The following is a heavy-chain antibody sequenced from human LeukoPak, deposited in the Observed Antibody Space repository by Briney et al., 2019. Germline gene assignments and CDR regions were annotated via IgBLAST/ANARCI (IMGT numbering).Heavy chain of an antibody. CDR1: GFIFSSYP. Sequence: PGVSLRLFCGASGFIFSSYPMSWVRQARGKALEWLSAIRGSGGSTYYADSVKGRFTISRDNSKNTLYLQMNSLRAEDTAVYYCAKDPVGYYYDSRTNWFDPWGQGTLVTVSS. D-gene: IGHD3-22*01. CDR2: IRGSGGST. J-gene: IGHJ5*02. V-gene: IGHV3-23*01. CDR3: AKDPVGYYYDSRTNWFDP.